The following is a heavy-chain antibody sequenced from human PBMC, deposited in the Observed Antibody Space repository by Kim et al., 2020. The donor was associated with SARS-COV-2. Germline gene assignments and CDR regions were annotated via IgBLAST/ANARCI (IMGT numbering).Heavy chain of an antibody. CDR1: GGSISSSSYY. CDR3: ARGLSYGYRTRISELDY. V-gene: IGHV4-39*01. CDR2: IYYSGST. D-gene: IGHD5-18*01. Sequence: SETLSLTCTVSGGSISSSSYYWGWIRQPPGKGLEWIGSIYYSGSTYYNPSLKSRVTISVDTSKNQFSLKLSSVTAADTAVYYCARGLSYGYRTRISELDYWGQGTLVTVSS. J-gene: IGHJ4*02.